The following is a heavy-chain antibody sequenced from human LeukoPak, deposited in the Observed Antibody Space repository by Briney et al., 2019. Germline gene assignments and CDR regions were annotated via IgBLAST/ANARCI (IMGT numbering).Heavy chain of an antibody. CDR1: GGSISSGSYY. D-gene: IGHD2-15*01. J-gene: IGHJ4*02. CDR2: IYTSGST. CDR3: ARGYCSGGSCYSLYFHY. V-gene: IGHV4-61*02. Sequence: PSETLSLTCTVSGGSISSGSYYWSWIRQPAGKGLEWIGRIYTSGSTNYHPSLKSRVTISVDTSKNQFSLKLSSVTAADTAVYYCARGYCSGGSCYSLYFHYWGQGTLVTVSS.